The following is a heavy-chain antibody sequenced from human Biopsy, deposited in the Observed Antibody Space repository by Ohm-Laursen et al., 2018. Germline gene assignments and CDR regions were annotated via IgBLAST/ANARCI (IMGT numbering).Heavy chain of an antibody. Sequence: SDTLSLTCAVYGGSFSDYYWTWIRQPPGKGLEWTGEINHRGSTNYNPSLKSRVTISVDTSKNQFSLKLRSVTAADTAVYYCARAVDYYDPYYYYGLDVWGQGTTVTVSS. CDR2: INHRGST. D-gene: IGHD3-16*01. J-gene: IGHJ6*02. CDR1: GGSFSDYY. V-gene: IGHV4-34*01. CDR3: ARAVDYYDPYYYYGLDV.